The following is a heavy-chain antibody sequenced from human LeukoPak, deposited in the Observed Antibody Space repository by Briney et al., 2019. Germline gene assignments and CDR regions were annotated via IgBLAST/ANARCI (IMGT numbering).Heavy chain of an antibody. V-gene: IGHV3-23*01. D-gene: IGHD3-16*01. CDR3: AKDWRQFFRGSYFDY. J-gene: IGHJ4*02. CDR2: ISGSGGST. Sequence: GGSLRLSCAASGFTFSSYAMSWVRQAPGKGLEWASAISGSGGSTYYADSVKGRFTISGDNSWNTLYLQMNSLRAEDTAVYYCAKDWRQFFRGSYFDYWGQGTLVTVSS. CDR1: GFTFSSYA.